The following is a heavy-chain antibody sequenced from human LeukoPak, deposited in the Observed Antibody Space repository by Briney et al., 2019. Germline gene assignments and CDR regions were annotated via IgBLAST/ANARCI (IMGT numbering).Heavy chain of an antibody. Sequence: PGGSLRLSCTVSGFTFRNYGRNWVRQAPGKGLEWVSGIIGGGDYTYYADSVKGRFTISRDNSKNTLYLQMNSLRAEDTAVYYCARRAGAYSHPYDYWGQGTLVTVSS. V-gene: IGHV3-23*01. D-gene: IGHD4/OR15-4a*01. CDR1: GFTFRNYG. J-gene: IGHJ4*02. CDR2: IIGGGDYT. CDR3: ARRAGAYSHPYDY.